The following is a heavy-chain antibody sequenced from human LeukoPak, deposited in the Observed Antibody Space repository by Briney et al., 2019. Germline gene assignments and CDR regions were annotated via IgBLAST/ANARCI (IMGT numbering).Heavy chain of an antibody. CDR2: ISASGGST. Sequence: GGSLRLSCAASGFTFSSSAMSWVRQVPGKGLEWVSGISASGGSTYYADSVKGRFTISRDNSKNTLYLQMNSLRAEDTAVYYCARDHYDILTGSYYDYWGQGTLVTVSS. CDR1: GFTFSSSA. CDR3: ARDHYDILTGSYYDY. D-gene: IGHD3-9*01. J-gene: IGHJ4*02. V-gene: IGHV3-23*01.